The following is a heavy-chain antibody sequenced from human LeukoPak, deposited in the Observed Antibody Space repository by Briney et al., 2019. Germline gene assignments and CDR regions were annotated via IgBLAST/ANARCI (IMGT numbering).Heavy chain of an antibody. J-gene: IGHJ3*02. CDR1: GDSVSTNSGA. D-gene: IGHD4-11*01. Sequence: QTLSLTCAISGDSVSTNSGAWNWIRQAPSRGLEWLGRTYYRSKWYNHYAESVKSRITINPDTSKNQFSLQLNSVTPEDTAVYYCTRGEDYAFHIWGQGALLSVSS. CDR2: TYYRSKWYN. V-gene: IGHV6-1*01. CDR3: TRGEDYAFHI.